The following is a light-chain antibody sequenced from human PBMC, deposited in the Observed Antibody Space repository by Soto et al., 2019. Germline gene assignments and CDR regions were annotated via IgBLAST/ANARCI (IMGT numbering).Light chain of an antibody. CDR1: SSDVGSDYL. V-gene: IGLV2-23*01. J-gene: IGLJ3*02. Sequence: QSVLTQPASVSGSPGQSITISCTGTSSDVGSDYLVSWYQQHPGTAPKLIIYEGTKRPSGVSDRFSGSRSGNTGSLTISGLQTEDEGDYFCCSYGDFRTSWVVGGGTKLTVL. CDR2: EGT. CDR3: CSYGDFRTSWV.